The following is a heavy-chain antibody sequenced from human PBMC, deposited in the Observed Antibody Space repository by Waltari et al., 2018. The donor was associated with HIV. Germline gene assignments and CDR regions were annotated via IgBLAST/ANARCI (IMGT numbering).Heavy chain of an antibody. CDR2: SSPDGDGT. V-gene: IGHV1-2*06. Sequence: QVHLVQSGSAVKKPGASVKVSCKTSGYTFSDYYIHWVRQAHGQGLEWMGRSSPDGDGTNFAQKFLGRVTITADKLATTAYMEVSGLRSEDTAVYYCARGHGAVARNWDQGTPVIVSS. J-gene: IGHJ4*02. CDR1: GYTFSDYY. CDR3: ARGHGAVARN. D-gene: IGHD6-19*01.